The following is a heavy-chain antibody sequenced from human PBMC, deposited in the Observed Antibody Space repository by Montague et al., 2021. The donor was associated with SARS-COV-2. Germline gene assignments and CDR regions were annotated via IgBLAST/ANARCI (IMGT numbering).Heavy chain of an antibody. CDR2: IRTTGHT. Sequence: TLSLTCTVSGASISTGIYYWSWIRQPAGKGLEWIGRIRTTGHTDYNSSLESRVFMSVDTSTNQFSLSLTPVTAADTAVYYCARDRGFGEDWFDPWGQGTLVTVSS. V-gene: IGHV4-61*02. D-gene: IGHD3-10*01. J-gene: IGHJ5*02. CDR3: ARDRGFGEDWFDP. CDR1: GASISTGIYY.